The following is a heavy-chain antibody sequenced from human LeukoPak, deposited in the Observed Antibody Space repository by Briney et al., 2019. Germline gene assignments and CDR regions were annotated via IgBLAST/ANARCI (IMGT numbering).Heavy chain of an antibody. CDR1: GFIFSANW. CDR2: INQGGTER. CDR3: ARDRGI. D-gene: IGHD1-26*01. J-gene: IGHJ4*02. Sequence: PGGSLRLSCAGSGFIFSANWMSWVRQAPGKGLEWVANINQGGTERYYLDSVKGRFTISRDNAKNSLFLQMNSLRADDTAGYYCARDRGIWGQGTLVTVSS. V-gene: IGHV3-7*05.